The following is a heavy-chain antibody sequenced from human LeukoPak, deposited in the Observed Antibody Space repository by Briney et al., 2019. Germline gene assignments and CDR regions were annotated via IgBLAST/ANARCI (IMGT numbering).Heavy chain of an antibody. V-gene: IGHV4-34*01. CDR2: INHSGST. D-gene: IGHD6-13*01. J-gene: IGHJ4*02. CDR1: GGSISSYY. CDR3: ARHRTGYSSSWLYFDY. Sequence: SETLSLTCTVSGGSISSYYWSWIRQPPGKGLEWIGEINHSGSTNYNPSLKSRVTISVDTSKNQFSLKLSSVTAADTAVYYCARHRTGYSSSWLYFDYWGQGTLVTVSS.